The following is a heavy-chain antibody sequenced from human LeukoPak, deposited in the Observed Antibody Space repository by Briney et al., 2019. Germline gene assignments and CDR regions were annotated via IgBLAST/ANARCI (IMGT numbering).Heavy chain of an antibody. D-gene: IGHD5-12*01. V-gene: IGHV1-69*05. CDR3: ARVSIVATDYYYYYMDV. Sequence: GASVKVSCKASGGTFSSYAISWVRQAPGQGLEWMGGIITIFGTANYAQKFQGRVTITTDESTSTAYMELSSLRSEDTAVYYCARVSIVATDYYYYYMDVWGKGTTVTVSS. J-gene: IGHJ6*03. CDR2: IITIFGTA. CDR1: GGTFSSYA.